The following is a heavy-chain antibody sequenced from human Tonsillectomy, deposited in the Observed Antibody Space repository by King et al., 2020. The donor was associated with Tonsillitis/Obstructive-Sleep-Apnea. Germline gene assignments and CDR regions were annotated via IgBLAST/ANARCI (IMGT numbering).Heavy chain of an antibody. CDR1: GYTFTSYY. CDR3: ARDRYCSGGSCTQKGVGIYWFDP. J-gene: IGHJ5*02. V-gene: IGHV1-46*01. CDR2: INPSGGST. D-gene: IGHD2-15*01. Sequence: VQLVESGAEVKKPGASVKVSCKASGYTFTSYYMHWVRQAPGQGLEWMGIINPSGGSTSYAQKFQGRVTMTRDTSTSTVYMELSSLRSEDTAVYYCARDRYCSGGSCTQKGVGIYWFDPWGQGTLVTVSS.